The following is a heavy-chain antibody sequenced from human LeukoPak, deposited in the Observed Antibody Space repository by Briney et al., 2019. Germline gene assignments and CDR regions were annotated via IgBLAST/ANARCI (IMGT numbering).Heavy chain of an antibody. V-gene: IGHV3-23*01. CDR3: AKAAGDSSGYFAHYYYYYMDV. CDR2: ISGSGGST. J-gene: IGHJ6*03. Sequence: PGGSLRLSCAASGFTFSSYAVSWVRQAPGKGLEWVSAISGSGGSTYYADSVKGRFTISRDNSKNTLYLQMNSLRAEDTAVYYCAKAAGDSSGYFAHYYYYYMDVWGKGTTVTVSS. CDR1: GFTFSSYA. D-gene: IGHD3-22*01.